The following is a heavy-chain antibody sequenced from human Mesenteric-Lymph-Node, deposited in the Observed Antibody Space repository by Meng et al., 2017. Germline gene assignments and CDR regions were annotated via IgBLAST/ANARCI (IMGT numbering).Heavy chain of an antibody. Sequence: VQAQEEGLGLLKPSATMSPTCAFSGGSISSINWWTWVRQPPGKGLEWIGEIYHSGSTNYNPSLKSRVTISVDKSKNQFSLKLSSVTAADTAVYYCAREAGRDGYATPKFDYWGQGTLVTVSS. J-gene: IGHJ4*02. CDR1: GGSISSINW. CDR3: AREAGRDGYATPKFDY. CDR2: IYHSGST. D-gene: IGHD5-24*01. V-gene: IGHV4-4*02.